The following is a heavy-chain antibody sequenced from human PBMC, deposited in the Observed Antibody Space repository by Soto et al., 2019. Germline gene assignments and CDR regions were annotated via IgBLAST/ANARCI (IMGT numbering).Heavy chain of an antibody. D-gene: IGHD3-3*01. Sequence: PSETLSLTCAVSGGSISSGDYYGSWIRQPPGKGLEWIGYIYYSGSTYYNPSLESRVTISVDTSKNQFSLKLSSVTAADTAVYYCARGLAVLRFLEWLLNYFDYWGQGTLVTVSS. V-gene: IGHV4-30-4*01. CDR3: ARGLAVLRFLEWLLNYFDY. J-gene: IGHJ4*02. CDR2: IYYSGST. CDR1: GGSISSGDYY.